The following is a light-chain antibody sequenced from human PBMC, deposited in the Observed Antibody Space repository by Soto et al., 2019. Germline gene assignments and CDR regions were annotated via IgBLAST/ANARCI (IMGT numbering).Light chain of an antibody. J-gene: IGKJ5*01. CDR2: GAS. CDR3: QQYGSSSIT. Sequence: EIVLTQSPGTLSLSPGERATLSCRAIQNVDSSYLAWYQQKPGQAPRLLIYGASSRATGIPDRFSGSGSGTDFTLTISRLEPEDFAVYYCQQYGSSSITFGQGTRLEIK. CDR1: QNVDSSY. V-gene: IGKV3-20*01.